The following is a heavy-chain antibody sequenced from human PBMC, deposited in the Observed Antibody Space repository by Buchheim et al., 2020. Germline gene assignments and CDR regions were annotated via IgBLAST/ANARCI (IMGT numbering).Heavy chain of an antibody. D-gene: IGHD1-14*01. CDR1: GGSISSGGYS. Sequence: QVQLQESGPGLVKPSGTLSLTCAVSGGSISSGGYSWSWIRQPPGKGLEWIGYIYHSGSTYYNPSLKSRVTISVDRSKNQFSLKLSSVTAADTAVYYCARGITGTTTLWFDPWGQGTL. CDR2: IYHSGST. J-gene: IGHJ5*02. CDR3: ARGITGTTTLWFDP. V-gene: IGHV4-30-2*01.